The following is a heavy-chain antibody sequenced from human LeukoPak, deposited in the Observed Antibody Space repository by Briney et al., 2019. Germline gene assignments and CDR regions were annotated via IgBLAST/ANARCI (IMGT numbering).Heavy chain of an antibody. CDR3: ARSRRDYDILTGDYL. Sequence: GASVKVSCKASGYTFTSYGVSWVRQATGEGLEWMGWINPNSGNTDYAQKFQGRVTMTRNTSISTAYMELSSLRSEDTAMYYCARSRRDYDILTGDYLWGQGTLVTVSS. J-gene: IGHJ4*02. CDR2: INPNSGNT. V-gene: IGHV1-8*02. CDR1: GYTFTSYG. D-gene: IGHD3-9*01.